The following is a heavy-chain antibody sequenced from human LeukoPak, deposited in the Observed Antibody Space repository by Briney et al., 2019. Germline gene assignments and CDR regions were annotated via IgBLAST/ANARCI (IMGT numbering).Heavy chain of an antibody. CDR2: IHFSGRT. J-gene: IGHJ4*02. CDR1: GDSISSSSYF. CDR3: ARGGRRLNQKFDY. Sequence: PSETLSLTCNVSGDSISSSSYFWGWIRQPPGKGLEWIGSIHFSGRTYYNMSLKSRVIISIDTSKNQFSLKLSSVTAADTAVYYCARGGRRLNQKFDYWGQGTLVTVSS. D-gene: IGHD1-14*01. V-gene: IGHV4-39*01.